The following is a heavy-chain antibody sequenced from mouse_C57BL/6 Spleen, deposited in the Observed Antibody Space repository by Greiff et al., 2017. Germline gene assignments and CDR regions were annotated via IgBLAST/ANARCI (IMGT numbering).Heavy chain of an antibody. Sequence: EVQLQQSGPELVKPGASVKISCKASGYTFTDYYMNWVKQSHGKSLEWIGDINPNNGGTSYNQKFKGKATLTVDKSSSTAYMELRSLTSEDSAVYYCARIYGSSYVWFAYWGQGTLVTVSA. CDR3: ARIYGSSYVWFAY. CDR1: GYTFTDYY. D-gene: IGHD1-1*01. J-gene: IGHJ3*01. CDR2: INPNNGGT. V-gene: IGHV1-26*01.